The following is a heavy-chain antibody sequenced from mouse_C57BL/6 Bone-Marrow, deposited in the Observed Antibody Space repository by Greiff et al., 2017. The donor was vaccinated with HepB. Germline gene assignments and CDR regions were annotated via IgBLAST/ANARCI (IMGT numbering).Heavy chain of an antibody. J-gene: IGHJ1*03. CDR1: GFNIKDDY. V-gene: IGHV14-4*01. CDR2: IDPENGDT. Sequence: VQLQQSGAELVRPGASVKLSCTASGFNIKDDYMHWVKQRPEQGLEWIGWIDPENGDTEYASKFQGKATITAVTSSNTAYLQLSSLTSEDTAVYYCTPFFYYGSSYGYFDVWGTGTTVTVSS. D-gene: IGHD1-1*01. CDR3: TPFFYYGSSYGYFDV.